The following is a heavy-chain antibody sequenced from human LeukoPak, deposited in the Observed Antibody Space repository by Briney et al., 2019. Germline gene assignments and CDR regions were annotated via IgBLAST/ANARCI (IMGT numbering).Heavy chain of an antibody. D-gene: IGHD6-19*01. Sequence: ASVKVSCKASGYTFTSYAMHCVRLAPGQRLDWMGWINAGNGNTKYSQKFQGRVTITRDTSASTAYMELSSLRSEDTAVYYCARAPYSSGCIDWGQGTLVTVSS. CDR3: ARAPYSSGCID. CDR2: INAGNGNT. V-gene: IGHV1-3*01. CDR1: GYTFTSYA. J-gene: IGHJ4*02.